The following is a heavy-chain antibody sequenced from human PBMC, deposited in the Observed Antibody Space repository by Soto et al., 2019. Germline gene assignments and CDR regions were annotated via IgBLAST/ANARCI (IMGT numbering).Heavy chain of an antibody. CDR3: ARAYTPPDIVATIWHYYYGMDV. D-gene: IGHD5-12*01. J-gene: IGHJ6*02. Sequence: GGSLRLSCAASGFTFSSYAMHWVRQAPGKGLEWVAVISYDGSNKYYADSVKGRFTISRDNSKNTLYLQMNSLRAEDTAVYYCARAYTPPDIVATIWHYYYGMDVWGQGTTVTVSS. CDR1: GFTFSSYA. V-gene: IGHV3-30-3*01. CDR2: ISYDGSNK.